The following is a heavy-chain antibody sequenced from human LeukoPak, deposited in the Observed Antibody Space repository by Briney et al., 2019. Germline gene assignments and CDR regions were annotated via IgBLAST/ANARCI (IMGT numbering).Heavy chain of an antibody. J-gene: IGHJ4*02. Sequence: KSSETLSLTCAVYGGSFSGYYWSWIRQPPGKGLEWIGEINHSGSTNYNPSLKSRVTISVDTSKNQFSLKLSSVTAADTAVYYCARGSTTVVTLFDYWGQGTLVTVSS. D-gene: IGHD4-23*01. CDR3: ARGSTTVVTLFDY. V-gene: IGHV4-34*01. CDR2: INHSGST. CDR1: GGSFSGYY.